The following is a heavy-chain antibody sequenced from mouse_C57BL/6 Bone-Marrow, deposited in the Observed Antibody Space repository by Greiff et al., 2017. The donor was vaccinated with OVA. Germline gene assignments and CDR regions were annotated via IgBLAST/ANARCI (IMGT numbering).Heavy chain of an antibody. CDR1: GYTFTSYW. J-gene: IGHJ2*01. V-gene: IGHV1-52*01. CDR3: ARRLGSSFPYYFDY. D-gene: IGHD1-1*01. Sequence: VQLQQPGAELVRPGSSVKLSCKASGYTFTSYWMHWVKQRPIQGLEWIGNIDPSDSETHYNQKFKDKATLTVDKSSSTAYMPLSSLTSEDSAVYYCARRLGSSFPYYFDYWGQGTTLTVSS. CDR2: IDPSDSET.